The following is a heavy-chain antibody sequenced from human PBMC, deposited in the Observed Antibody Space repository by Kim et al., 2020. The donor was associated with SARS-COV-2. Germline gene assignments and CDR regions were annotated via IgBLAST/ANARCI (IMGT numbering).Heavy chain of an antibody. CDR3: AHTIYGDYVFDF. D-gene: IGHD4-17*01. CDR2: K. V-gene: IGHV2-5*01. J-gene: IGHJ4*02. Sequence: KRYKPSLRRRLTITKDTSKNQVVLTLSNMDPVDTATYYCAHTIYGDYVFDFWGQGTLVTVSS.